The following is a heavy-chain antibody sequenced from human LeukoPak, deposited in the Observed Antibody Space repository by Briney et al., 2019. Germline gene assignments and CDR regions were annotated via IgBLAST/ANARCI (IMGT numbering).Heavy chain of an antibody. CDR1: GFNFRVYA. CDR3: AGIMVRGVKGYYMDV. V-gene: IGHV3-23*01. Sequence: GGSLRLSCAASGFNFRVYAMNWVRQAPGKGLDWVSGISGNGGTTNYADSVKGRFTMSRDNSMDTLYLQMNSLRAEDTAVYYCAGIMVRGVKGYYMDVWGKGTTVTVSS. CDR2: ISGNGGTT. J-gene: IGHJ6*03. D-gene: IGHD3-10*01.